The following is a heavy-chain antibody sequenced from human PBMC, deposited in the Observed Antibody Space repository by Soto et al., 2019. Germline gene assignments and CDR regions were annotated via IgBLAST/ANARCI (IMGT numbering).Heavy chain of an antibody. J-gene: IGHJ4*02. D-gene: IGHD5-18*01. CDR2: IWYDGSNK. CDR3: ARGTNVDTAMAYADY. V-gene: IGHV3-33*01. CDR1: GFTFSSYG. Sequence: PGGSLRLSCAASGFTFSSYGMHWVRQAPGKGLEWVAVIWYDGSNKYYADSVKGRFTISRDNSKNTLYLQMNSLRAEDTAVYYCARGTNVDTAMAYADYWGQGTLVTVSS.